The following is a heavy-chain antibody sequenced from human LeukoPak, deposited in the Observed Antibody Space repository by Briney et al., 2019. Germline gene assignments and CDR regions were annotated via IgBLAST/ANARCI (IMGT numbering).Heavy chain of an antibody. D-gene: IGHD3-9*01. CDR1: GGSISSTSYY. V-gene: IGHV4-39*01. CDR3: ASYYDILTGPRDY. J-gene: IGHJ4*02. CDR2: IYYSGST. Sequence: SETLSLTCTVSGGSISSTSYYWGWIRQPPGKGLEWIGSIYYSGSTYYNPSLKSRVTISVDTSKNQFSLKLSSVTAADTAVYYCASYYDILTGPRDYWGQGTLVTVSS.